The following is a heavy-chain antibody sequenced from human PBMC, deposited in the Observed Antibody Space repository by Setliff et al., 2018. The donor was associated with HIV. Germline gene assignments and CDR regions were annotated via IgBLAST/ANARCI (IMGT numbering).Heavy chain of an antibody. D-gene: IGHD2-15*01. V-gene: IGHV3-11*05. CDR1: GFTFSSYA. CDR3: ARDTVGLDY. CDR2: ISSSSSYT. J-gene: IGHJ4*02. Sequence: LRLSCAASGFTFSSYAMSWIRQAPGKGLEWVSYISSSSSYTNYADSVKGRFTISRDNAKNSLYLQMNSLRAEDTAVYYCARDTVGLDYWGQGTLVTVSS.